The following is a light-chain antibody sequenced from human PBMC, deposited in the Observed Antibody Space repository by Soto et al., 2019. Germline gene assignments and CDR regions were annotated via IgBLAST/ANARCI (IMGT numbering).Light chain of an antibody. Sequence: EIQLTQSPSTLSSSAGDRVTLTCRASQTISSCLYWYQQQPGKLPNPLIYVAPSVQSGFPSRFSGSGSGTDFTLTISNLQPKNFATYYCQRSYSTPRTFGEGTRWIS. V-gene: IGKV1-39*01. CDR1: QTISSC. CDR2: VAP. J-gene: IGKJ4*01. CDR3: QRSYSTPRT.